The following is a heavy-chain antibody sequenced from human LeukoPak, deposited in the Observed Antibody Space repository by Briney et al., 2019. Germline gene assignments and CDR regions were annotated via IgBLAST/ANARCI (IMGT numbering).Heavy chain of an antibody. Sequence: GGSLRLSCAASGFTFSSYAMSWVRQAPGKGLEWVSAISGSGDSTNYADSVKGRFTISRDNSKNTLCLQMNSLRAEDTAVYYCAKAGAVVVVVAKFFDYWGQGTLVTVSS. CDR3: AKAGAVVVVVAKFFDY. D-gene: IGHD2-15*01. CDR1: GFTFSSYA. V-gene: IGHV3-23*01. J-gene: IGHJ4*02. CDR2: ISGSGDST.